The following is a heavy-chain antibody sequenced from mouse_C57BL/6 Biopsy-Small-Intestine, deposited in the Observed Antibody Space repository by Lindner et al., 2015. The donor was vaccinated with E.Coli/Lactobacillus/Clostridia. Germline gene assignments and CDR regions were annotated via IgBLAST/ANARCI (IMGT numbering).Heavy chain of an antibody. CDR1: GFTFTDYY. D-gene: IGHD1-1*01. CDR2: IRNKANGYTT. J-gene: IGHJ4*01. CDR3: ARYDPVVATRAMDY. Sequence: VQLQESGGGLVQPGGSLSPSCAASGFTFTDYYMSWVRQPPGKALEWLGFIRNKANGYTTEYSASVKGRFTISRDNSQSILYLQMNALRAEDSATYYCARYDPVVATRAMDYWGQGTSVTVSS. V-gene: IGHV7-3*01.